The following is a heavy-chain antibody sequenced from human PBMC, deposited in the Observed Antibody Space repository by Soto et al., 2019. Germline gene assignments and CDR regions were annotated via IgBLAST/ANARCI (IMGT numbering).Heavy chain of an antibody. CDR3: ARHRVYRGWLDY. Sequence: GGSLRLSCAASGFTFGSYGMHWVRQAPGKGLEWVALISFDGSNKYYADSVKGRFTISRDNSKNTLYLQMNSLRAEDTAVYYCARHRVYRGWLDYWGQGTLVTVSS. CDR1: GFTFGSYG. J-gene: IGHJ4*02. CDR2: ISFDGSNK. V-gene: IGHV3-30*03. D-gene: IGHD6-19*01.